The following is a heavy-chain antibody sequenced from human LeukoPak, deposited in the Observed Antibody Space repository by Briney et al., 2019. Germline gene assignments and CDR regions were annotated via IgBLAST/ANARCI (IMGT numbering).Heavy chain of an antibody. Sequence: SETLSLTCTVSGYSISSGYYWGWIRQPPGKGLEWIGSIYHSGSTYYNPSLKSRVTISVDTSKNQISLKLSSVTAADTAVYYCARDRTPNWSAYSNPTFHYWGQGTLVTVSS. J-gene: IGHJ4*02. CDR2: IYHSGST. CDR1: GYSISSGYY. CDR3: ARDRTPNWSAYSNPTFHY. D-gene: IGHD4-11*01. V-gene: IGHV4-38-2*02.